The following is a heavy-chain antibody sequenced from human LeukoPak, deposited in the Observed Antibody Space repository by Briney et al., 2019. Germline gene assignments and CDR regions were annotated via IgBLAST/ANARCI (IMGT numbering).Heavy chain of an antibody. CDR1: GFTFSSYS. D-gene: IGHD1-26*01. Sequence: GGSLRLSCAASGFTFSSYSMNWVRQAPGKGLEWVSFISSSSTYIYYADSVKGRFTISRDNAENSLYLQMNSLRAEDTAVYYCARDVHRWELVDYWGQGTLVTVSS. CDR3: ARDVHRWELVDY. J-gene: IGHJ4*02. V-gene: IGHV3-21*01. CDR2: ISSSSTYI.